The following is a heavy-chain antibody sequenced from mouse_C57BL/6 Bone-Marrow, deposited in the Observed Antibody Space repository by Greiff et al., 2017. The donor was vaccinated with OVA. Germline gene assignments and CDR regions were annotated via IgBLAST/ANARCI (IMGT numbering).Heavy chain of an antibody. V-gene: IGHV2-2*01. CDR1: GFSLTSYG. CDR2: IWSGGST. D-gene: IGHD2-1*01. J-gene: IGHJ4*01. Sequence: VKLMESGPGLVQPSQSLSLTCTVSGFSLTSYGVHWVRQSPGKGLEWLGVIWSGGSTAYNAAFISRLSISKDNSKSQVFFKMNSLQADDTAIYYCARNEDYGNYHYYAMDYWGQGTSVTVSS. CDR3: ARNEDYGNYHYYAMDY.